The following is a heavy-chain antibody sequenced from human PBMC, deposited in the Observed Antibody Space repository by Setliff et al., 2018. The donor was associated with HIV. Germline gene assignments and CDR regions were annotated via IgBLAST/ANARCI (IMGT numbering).Heavy chain of an antibody. V-gene: IGHV4-4*02. CDR2: IYHSGST. Sequence: SETLSLTCAVSGGSISSSNWWSWVRQPPGKGLEWIGEIYHSGSTNYNPSLKSRLTISVDAAKNQFSLKLSSVTTADTAVYYCARAAATWLVDNWGQGTLVTVSS. D-gene: IGHD2-15*01. CDR1: GGSISSSNW. CDR3: ARAAATWLVDN. J-gene: IGHJ4*02.